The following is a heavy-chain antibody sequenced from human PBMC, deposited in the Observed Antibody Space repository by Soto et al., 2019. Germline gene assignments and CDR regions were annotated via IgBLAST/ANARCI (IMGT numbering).Heavy chain of an antibody. V-gene: IGHV4-30-4*01. J-gene: IGHJ4*02. CDR1: SGSISTVNHY. CDR3: ARVPSGEHVDS. Sequence: QVQLQESGPGLVKPLQTLSLTCTVSSGSISTVNHYWSWIRQPPGKGLEWIGYIYYSGSTYYNPSLKNRVTMSVDTPKNQFSLKLSSVTAADTAMYYCARVPSGEHVDSWGQGTLVTVSS. D-gene: IGHD2-21*01. CDR2: IYYSGST.